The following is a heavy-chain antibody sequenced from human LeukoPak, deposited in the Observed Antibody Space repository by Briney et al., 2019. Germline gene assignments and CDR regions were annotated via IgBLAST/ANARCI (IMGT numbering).Heavy chain of an antibody. J-gene: IGHJ4*02. CDR3: ASRRYGGNSPAFEY. Sequence: AETLSLTCTVSGGSISSYQCICMRQPPGKGLVEIVYISYRGRNNSSPYLRRRVPISVDTYKDQCSLRVRSVPAADEAVYNCASRRYGGNSPAFEYWGQGTLVSDCS. CDR1: GGSISSYQ. V-gene: IGHV4-59*01. D-gene: IGHD4-23*01. CDR2: ISYRGRN.